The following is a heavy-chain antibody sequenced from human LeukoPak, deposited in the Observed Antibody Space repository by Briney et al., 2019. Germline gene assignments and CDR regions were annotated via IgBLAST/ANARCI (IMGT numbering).Heavy chain of an antibody. CDR3: ATSDLYSSGWRGYFDY. V-gene: IGHV4-34*01. Sequence: SETLSLTCAVYGGSFSGYYWSWIRQPPGKGLEWIGEINHSGSTNNNPSLKSRVTISVDTSKNQFSLKLSSVTAADTAVYYCATSDLYSSGWRGYFDYWGQGTLVTVSS. J-gene: IGHJ4*02. CDR2: INHSGST. CDR1: GGSFSGYY. D-gene: IGHD6-19*01.